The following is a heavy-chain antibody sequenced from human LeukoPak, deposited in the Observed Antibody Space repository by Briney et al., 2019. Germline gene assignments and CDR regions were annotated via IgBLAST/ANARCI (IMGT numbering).Heavy chain of an antibody. V-gene: IGHV1-2*02. D-gene: IGHD3-9*01. J-gene: IGHJ6*02. CDR3: ARWFTITSGDYDILTSSYHRGMDV. CDR1: GYAFTGYN. CDR2: INPNSGGT. Sequence: GALVKVSCKASGYAFTGYNMHWVRQAPGQGLEWMGWINPNSGGTNYAQKFQGRVTMTRDMSISTAYMELSRLTFDDTAVYYCARWFTITSGDYDILTSSYHRGMDVWGQGTTVTVSS.